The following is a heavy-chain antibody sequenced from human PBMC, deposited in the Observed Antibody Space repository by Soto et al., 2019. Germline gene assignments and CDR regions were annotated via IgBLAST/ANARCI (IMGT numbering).Heavy chain of an antibody. CDR2: IRGSGDTT. CDR3: ARDAGWLAQY. Sequence: GGSLRLSCAASGFTFSSYAMSWVRQAPGKGLEWVSAIRGSGDTTYYADSVKGRFTISRDNSKSTLYLQMNSLRAEDTAVYYCARDAGWLAQYWGRGXLVTVSS. D-gene: IGHD6-19*01. CDR1: GFTFSSYA. J-gene: IGHJ4*02. V-gene: IGHV3-23*01.